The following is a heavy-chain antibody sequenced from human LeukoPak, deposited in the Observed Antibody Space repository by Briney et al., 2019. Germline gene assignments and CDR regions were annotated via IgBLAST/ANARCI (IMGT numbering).Heavy chain of an antibody. V-gene: IGHV3-49*04. CDR1: GFPFGDYA. CDR3: TRDPTYCSGGSCSFYFDY. D-gene: IGHD2-15*01. Sequence: GGSLRLSCVTSGFPFGDYAMSWVRQAPGQGLEWLGFIRTKVYSATTEDAASVRGRFSISRDDSKSIAYLQTNSLKTEDTAVYYCTRDPTYCSGGSCSFYFDYWGHGTLVTVSS. CDR2: IRTKVYSATT. J-gene: IGHJ4*01.